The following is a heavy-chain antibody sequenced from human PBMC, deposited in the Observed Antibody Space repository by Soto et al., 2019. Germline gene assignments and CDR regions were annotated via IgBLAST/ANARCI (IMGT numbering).Heavy chain of an antibody. CDR3: VRHTTPRDATMINSFDY. Sequence: SETLSLTCTVSGASVTTYYWSWIRQPPGKGLEWIGYIYYSGTTNSNASLKSRVAISVDTSKNQFSLKLTSVTAADTAVYYCVRHTTPRDATMINSFDYWGQGILVTVSS. J-gene: IGHJ4*02. CDR1: GASVTTYY. CDR2: IYYSGTT. V-gene: IGHV4-59*08. D-gene: IGHD3-22*01.